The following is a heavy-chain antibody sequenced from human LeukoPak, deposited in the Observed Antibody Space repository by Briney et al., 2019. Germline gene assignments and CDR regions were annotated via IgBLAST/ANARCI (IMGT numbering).Heavy chain of an antibody. CDR1: GGSFSGYY. D-gene: IGHD3-22*01. Sequence: NPSEILSLACAVYGGSFSGYYWSWIRQPPGKGLEWIGEINHSGSTNYNPSLKSRVTISVDTSKNQFSLKLSSVTAADTAVYYCARGLGASYYDSSGYHLFDYWGQGTLVTVSS. V-gene: IGHV4-34*01. CDR2: INHSGST. J-gene: IGHJ4*02. CDR3: ARGLGASYYDSSGYHLFDY.